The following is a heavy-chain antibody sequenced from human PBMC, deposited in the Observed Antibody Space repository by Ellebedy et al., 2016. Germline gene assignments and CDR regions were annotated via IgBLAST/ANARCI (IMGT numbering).Heavy chain of an antibody. CDR3: ARAQWSGYSADYYYYYMDV. CDR1: GYPFSGYY. V-gene: IGHV1-2*02. D-gene: IGHD3-3*01. J-gene: IGHJ6*03. CDR2: INPHSGGT. Sequence: ASVKVSXXASGYPFSGYYLHWVRQAPGQGLEWMGWINPHSGGTEYAQKFQGRVTMSRDTSISTAYMELSSLRSEDTAVYYCARAQWSGYSADYYYYYMDVWGKGTTVTVSS.